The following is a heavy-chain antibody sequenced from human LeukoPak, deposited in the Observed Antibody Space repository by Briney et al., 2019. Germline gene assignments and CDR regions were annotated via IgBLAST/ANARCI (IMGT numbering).Heavy chain of an antibody. D-gene: IGHD5-24*01. V-gene: IGHV1-2*02. Sequence: ASVKVSCKASGYPFTGYYMHGVRQAPEQGLEGMGWTNPNSGGTNNAQKFQGRVTMTGDTSISTAYMELSRLRSDDTAVYYCARDPIGDGYNFNWFDPWGQGTQVTVSS. CDR2: TNPNSGGT. CDR1: GYPFTGYY. CDR3: ARDPIGDGYNFNWFDP. J-gene: IGHJ5*02.